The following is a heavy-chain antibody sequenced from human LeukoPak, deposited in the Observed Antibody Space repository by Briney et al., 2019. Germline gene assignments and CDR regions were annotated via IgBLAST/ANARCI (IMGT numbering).Heavy chain of an antibody. CDR3: AKGQRWLVRNYYYMDI. J-gene: IGHJ6*03. CDR2: ISGSGGST. D-gene: IGHD6-19*01. Sequence: PGGSLRLSCAASGFTFSSYAMSWVRQAPGKGLEWVSAISGSGGSTYYADSVKGRFTISRDNSKNTLYLQMNSLRAEDTAVYYCAKGQRWLVRNYYYMDIWGKGTTVTVSS. CDR1: GFTFSSYA. V-gene: IGHV3-23*01.